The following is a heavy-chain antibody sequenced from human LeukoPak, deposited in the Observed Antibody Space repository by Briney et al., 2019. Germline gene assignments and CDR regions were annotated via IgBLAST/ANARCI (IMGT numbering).Heavy chain of an antibody. J-gene: IGHJ4*02. Sequence: GESLKISCKGSGYSFNHYWIAWVRQMPGNGLEWMGVIYPGDSDTRYSPSLQGQVNFSVDKSINTAYLQWSSLKASDSAVYYCARQDGQQLHYFDYWGQGTLVTVSS. CDR2: IYPGDSDT. D-gene: IGHD1-1*01. CDR1: GYSFNHYW. V-gene: IGHV5-51*01. CDR3: ARQDGQQLHYFDY.